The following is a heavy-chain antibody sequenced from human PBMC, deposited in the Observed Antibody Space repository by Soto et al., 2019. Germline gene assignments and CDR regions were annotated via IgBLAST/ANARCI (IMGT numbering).Heavy chain of an antibody. CDR2: IYYSGST. Sequence: SETLSLTCAVYGGSFISYYWSWIRQPPGKGLEWIGYIYYSGSTNYNPSLKSRVTISVDTSKNQLSLKLSSVTAADTAVYYCASLIGYCTNGVCYMGGLGFDPWGQGTLVTVSS. D-gene: IGHD2-8*01. V-gene: IGHV4-59*01. CDR3: ASLIGYCTNGVCYMGGLGFDP. CDR1: GGSFISYY. J-gene: IGHJ5*02.